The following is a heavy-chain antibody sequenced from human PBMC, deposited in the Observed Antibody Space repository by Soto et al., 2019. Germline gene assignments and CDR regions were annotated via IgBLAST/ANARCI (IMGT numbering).Heavy chain of an antibody. CDR3: ARGGDYDNYFDY. CDR2: IFHSGST. D-gene: IGHD3-22*01. J-gene: IGHJ4*02. CDR1: GVSISSGGYY. V-gene: IGHV4-31*03. Sequence: SETLSLTCTVSGVSISSGGYYWSWIRQHPGKGLEWIGYIFHSGSTYYNPSLRSRVTTSVDTSKNQFSLKLSSVTAADTAVYYCARGGDYDNYFDYWGQGTLVTVSS.